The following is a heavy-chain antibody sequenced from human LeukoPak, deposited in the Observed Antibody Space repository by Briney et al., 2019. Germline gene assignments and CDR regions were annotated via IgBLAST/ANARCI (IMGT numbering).Heavy chain of an antibody. V-gene: IGHV3-13*04. Sequence: GGSLRLSCAASGFTFSSYDVHWVRQATGKGLEWVSSIGAAGDRFYSGSVRGRFTISRENAKNSLYLQMNSLRVGDTAVYYCARGLPGGLDPWGQGTLVTVSS. CDR2: IGAAGDR. J-gene: IGHJ5*02. CDR3: ARGLPGGLDP. D-gene: IGHD4-11*01. CDR1: GFTFSSYD.